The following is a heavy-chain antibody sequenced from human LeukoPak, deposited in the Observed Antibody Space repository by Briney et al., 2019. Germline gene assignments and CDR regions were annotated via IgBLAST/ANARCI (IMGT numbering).Heavy chain of an antibody. CDR1: GYSISSGYY. Sequence: SETLSLTCTVSGYSISSGYYWGWIRQPPGKGLEWIGSIYHSGSTYYNPSLKSRVTISVDTSKNQFSLKLSSVTAADTAVYYCARVYGSGSYYPSFDYWGQGTLVTVSS. CDR3: ARVYGSGSYYPSFDY. J-gene: IGHJ4*02. D-gene: IGHD3-10*01. V-gene: IGHV4-38-2*02. CDR2: IYHSGST.